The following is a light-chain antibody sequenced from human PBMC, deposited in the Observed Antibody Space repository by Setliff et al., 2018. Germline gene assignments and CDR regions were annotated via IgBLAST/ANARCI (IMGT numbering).Light chain of an antibody. CDR1: QDISSY. Sequence: DIQLTQSPSFLSASVGDRVTITCRASQDISSYLGWYQQKPGKAPRLLIYAASTLQSGVPSRFSGSGSGTEFTLTISSLQPEDFATYYCQQLYTYPRTFGPRTKVDIK. CDR2: AAS. CDR3: QQLYTYPRT. J-gene: IGKJ3*01. V-gene: IGKV1-9*01.